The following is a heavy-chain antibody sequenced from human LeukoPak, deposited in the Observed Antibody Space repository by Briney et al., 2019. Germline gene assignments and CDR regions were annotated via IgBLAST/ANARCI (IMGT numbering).Heavy chain of an antibody. CDR1: GFTFSSYS. Sequence: PGGSLRLSCAASGFTFSSYSMNWVRQAPGKGLEWVSSISSSSSYIYYADSVKGRFTISRDNSKNTLYLQMNSLRAEDTAVYYCASEGGIAARPASGPPTFDYWGQGTLVTVSS. CDR3: ASEGGIAARPASGPPTFDY. D-gene: IGHD6-6*01. J-gene: IGHJ4*02. V-gene: IGHV3-21*04. CDR2: ISSSSSYI.